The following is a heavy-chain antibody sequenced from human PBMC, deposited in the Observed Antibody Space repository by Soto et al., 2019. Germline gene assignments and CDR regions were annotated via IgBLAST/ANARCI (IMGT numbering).Heavy chain of an antibody. Sequence: QVQLVQSGAEVKKPGSSVKVSCKASGGTFSSYAISWVRQAPGQGLEWMGGIIPIFGTANYAQKFQGRVTITADESTSTAYRELSSLRSEDTAVYYCAREDSSSWYGDYYYGMDVWGQGTTVTVSS. V-gene: IGHV1-69*12. J-gene: IGHJ6*02. CDR1: GGTFSSYA. CDR2: IIPIFGTA. D-gene: IGHD6-13*01. CDR3: AREDSSSWYGDYYYGMDV.